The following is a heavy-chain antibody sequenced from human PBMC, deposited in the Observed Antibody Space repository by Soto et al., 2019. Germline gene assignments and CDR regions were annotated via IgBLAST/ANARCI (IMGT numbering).Heavy chain of an antibody. D-gene: IGHD2-21*02. CDR2: IYYSGTT. CDR3: ATFVVPASRPTDFDF. CDR1: GGSISTSNYY. Sequence: SETLALTCTVSGGSISTSNYYWGWVRQPPGKGLDWIGNIYYSGTTYYNPSLKSRVTISVETSKNQFSLKLNSVTAADTAVYYCATFVVPASRPTDFDFCGQGTIVTV. J-gene: IGHJ4*02. V-gene: IGHV4-39*01.